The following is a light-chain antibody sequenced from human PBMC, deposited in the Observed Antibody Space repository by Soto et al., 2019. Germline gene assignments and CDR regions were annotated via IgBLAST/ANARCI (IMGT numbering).Light chain of an antibody. CDR1: QNINRN. J-gene: IGKJ1*01. Sequence: EIVMTQSPAILSVSPGERATLSCRASQNINRNLAWYQQKPGQTPRLLIYASSTRATDIPVRFSGSGSGTEFTLTIRGLQSEDFAIYHCQQYNDWPRTFGQGTKVEIK. CDR2: ASS. V-gene: IGKV3-15*01. CDR3: QQYNDWPRT.